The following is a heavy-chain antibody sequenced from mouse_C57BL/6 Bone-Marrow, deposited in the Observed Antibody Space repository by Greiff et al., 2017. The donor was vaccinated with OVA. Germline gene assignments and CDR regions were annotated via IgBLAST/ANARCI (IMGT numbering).Heavy chain of an antibody. J-gene: IGHJ1*03. CDR2: IWTGGGT. V-gene: IGHV2-9-1*01. CDR1: GFSLTSYA. CDR3: ARAATTVVAPGYFDV. Sequence: VKLVESGPGLVAPSQSLSITCTVSGFSLTSYAISWVRQPPGKGLEWLGVIWTGGGTNYNSALKSRLSISKDNSKSQVFLKMNSLQTDDTARYYCARAATTVVAPGYFDVWGTGTTVTVSS. D-gene: IGHD1-1*01.